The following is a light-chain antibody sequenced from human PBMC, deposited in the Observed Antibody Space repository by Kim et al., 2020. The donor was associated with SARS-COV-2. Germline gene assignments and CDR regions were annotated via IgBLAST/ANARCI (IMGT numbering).Light chain of an antibody. V-gene: IGKV3-11*01. CDR2: DAS. Sequence: LSRGESPPPCGGAMRIVSSFLAWYQQKPGQAPRLLIYDASSRAPDIPDRFSGSGSGTDFTLTISRLESEDFAVYYCQQCSNSPLTFGGGTKVDIK. CDR1: RIVSSF. J-gene: IGKJ4*01. CDR3: QQCSNSPLT.